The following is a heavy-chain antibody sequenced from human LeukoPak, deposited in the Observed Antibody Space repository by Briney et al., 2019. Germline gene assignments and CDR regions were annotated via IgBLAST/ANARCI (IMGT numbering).Heavy chain of an antibody. D-gene: IGHD6-19*01. Sequence: ASVKVSCKASGYTFTTYAINWVRQAPGQGLEWMGWINTNTGNPTHAQGFTGRFVFSLDTSVSTAYLQISSLKAEDTAVYYCARGRGAVAGTGSTYYFDYWGQGTLVTVSS. V-gene: IGHV7-4-1*02. CDR1: GYTFTTYA. J-gene: IGHJ4*02. CDR3: ARGRGAVAGTGSTYYFDY. CDR2: INTNTGNP.